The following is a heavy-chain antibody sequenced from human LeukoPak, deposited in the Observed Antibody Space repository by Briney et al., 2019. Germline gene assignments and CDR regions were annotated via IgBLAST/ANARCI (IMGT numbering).Heavy chain of an antibody. D-gene: IGHD3-10*01. Sequence: SVKVSCKASGGTFSSYAICWVRQAPGQGLEWMGGIIPIFGTANYAQKFQGRVTITADESTSTAYMELSSLRSEDTAVYYCARATMVQGVFYYYYYMDVWGKGTTVTVSS. J-gene: IGHJ6*03. CDR3: ARATMVQGVFYYYYYMDV. CDR2: IIPIFGTA. V-gene: IGHV1-69*13. CDR1: GGTFSSYA.